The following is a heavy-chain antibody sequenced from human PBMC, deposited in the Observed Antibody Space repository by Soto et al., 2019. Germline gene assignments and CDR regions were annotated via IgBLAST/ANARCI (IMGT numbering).Heavy chain of an antibody. J-gene: IGHJ6*03. D-gene: IGHD2-8*01. CDR1: GFTFSSYS. CDR2: ISSSSSYI. Sequence: PGGSLRLSCAASGFTFSSYSMNWVRQAPGKGLEWVSSISSSSSYIYYADSVKGRFTISRDNAKNSLYLQMNSLRAEDTAVCYCARDFLYCTNGVCYQNYYYYMDVWGKGTTVTVSS. CDR3: ARDFLYCTNGVCYQNYYYYMDV. V-gene: IGHV3-21*01.